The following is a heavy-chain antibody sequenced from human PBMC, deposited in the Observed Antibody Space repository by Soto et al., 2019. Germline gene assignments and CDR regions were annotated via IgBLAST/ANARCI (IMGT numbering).Heavy chain of an antibody. CDR2: VKDGGHT. Sequence: SETLSLTCAVTGGSLSGYYWSWIRQPPGEGLEWIGEVKDGGHTNYSPSLRGRVTISSDTSNNQFSLRLNSVTAADTGVYYCARGQEGVVATHWEQGSLVSVSS. CDR1: GGSLSGYY. V-gene: IGHV4-34*01. J-gene: IGHJ4*02. D-gene: IGHD5-12*01. CDR3: ARGQEGVVATH.